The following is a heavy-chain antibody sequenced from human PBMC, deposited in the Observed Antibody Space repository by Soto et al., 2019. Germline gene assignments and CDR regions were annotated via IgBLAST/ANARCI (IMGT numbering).Heavy chain of an antibody. CDR2: VNPSGGHT. D-gene: IGHD2-21*02. V-gene: IGHV1-46*01. CDR1: GDTFTDYY. CDR3: ARGGHVVVVTAALDY. J-gene: IGHJ4*02. Sequence: QVQLVQSGAEVKKPGASVKVSCKASGDTFTDYYIHWVRQAPGQGLEWMGTVNPSGGHTTYAQHSLGRMTMTTATSTSTLYMELTSLPSEDTAVYYCARGGHVVVVTAALDYWGQGTLVTVSS.